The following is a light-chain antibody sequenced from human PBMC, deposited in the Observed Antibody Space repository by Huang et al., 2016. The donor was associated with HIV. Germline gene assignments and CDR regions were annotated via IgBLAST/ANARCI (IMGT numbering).Light chain of an antibody. CDR3: QQHYNSLWT. CDR1: QSLLYSSNSKNY. V-gene: IGKV4-1*01. Sequence: DIVMTQSPDSLTVSLGERATIHCKSSQSLLYSSNSKNYLNWYQQKPGQPPKLLIYWASARESGVPDRFSGSGSGTNCTLTINSLQAEDMAVYYCQQHYNSLWTFGQGTKLEIK. CDR2: WAS. J-gene: IGKJ1*01.